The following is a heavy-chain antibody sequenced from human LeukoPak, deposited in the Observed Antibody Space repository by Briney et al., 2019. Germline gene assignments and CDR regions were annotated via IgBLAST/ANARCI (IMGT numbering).Heavy chain of an antibody. J-gene: IGHJ6*02. V-gene: IGHV1-18*01. D-gene: IGHD6-13*01. Sequence: ASMKVSCKASGYSFTSYAINWVRQAPGQGLEWMGWISAYNGNTDYAQKPQGRVTMTTDTSTSTAYMELRSLTSDDTAVYYCARDPLRSTWSTYYNALDVWGQGTTVTVSS. CDR1: GYSFTSYA. CDR2: ISAYNGNT. CDR3: ARDPLRSTWSTYYNALDV.